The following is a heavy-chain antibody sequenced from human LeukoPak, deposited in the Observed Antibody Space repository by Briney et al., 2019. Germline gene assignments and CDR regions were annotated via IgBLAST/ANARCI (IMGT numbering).Heavy chain of an antibody. CDR3: ARGTVTAPDY. D-gene: IGHD4-17*01. CDR2: IYTGGTT. Sequence: PGGSLRLSCAASGFTVSTTYMNWVRQAPGKGLEWVSIIYTGGTTYYADSVKGRFTISRDISKNTLYLQMSSLRAEDTAVYYCARGTVTAPDYWGQGTLVTVSS. V-gene: IGHV3-53*01. CDR1: GFTVSTTY. J-gene: IGHJ4*02.